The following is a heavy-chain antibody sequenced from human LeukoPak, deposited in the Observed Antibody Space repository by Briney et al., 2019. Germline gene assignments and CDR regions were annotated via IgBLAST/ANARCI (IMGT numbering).Heavy chain of an antibody. CDR1: GFTFDDYA. V-gene: IGHV3-9*03. J-gene: IGHJ6*03. D-gene: IGHD6-13*01. CDR2: ISWNSGSI. Sequence: GGSLRLSCAASGFTFDDYAMHWVRQAPGKGLEWVSGISWNSGSIGYADSVKGRFTISRDNAKNSLYLQMNSLRAEDMALYYCAKVAAAGLYYYYMDVWGKGTTVTVSS. CDR3: AKVAAAGLYYYYMDV.